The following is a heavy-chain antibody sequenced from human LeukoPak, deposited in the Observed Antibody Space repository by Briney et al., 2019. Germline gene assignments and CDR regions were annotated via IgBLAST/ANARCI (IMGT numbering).Heavy chain of an antibody. Sequence: SETLSLTCTVSGGSISSYYWSWIRRPPGKGLEWIGYIYYSGSTNYNPSLKSRVTISVDTSKNQFSLKLSSVTAADTAVYYCARWRPIAAAGMSGMDVWGQGTTVTVSS. CDR3: ARWRPIAAAGMSGMDV. CDR2: IYYSGST. D-gene: IGHD6-13*01. J-gene: IGHJ6*02. CDR1: GGSISSYY. V-gene: IGHV4-59*08.